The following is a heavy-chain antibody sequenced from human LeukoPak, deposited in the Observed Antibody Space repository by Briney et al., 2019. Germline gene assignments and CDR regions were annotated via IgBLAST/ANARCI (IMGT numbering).Heavy chain of an antibody. CDR3: ARGGCSGGNCYSHFDY. J-gene: IGHJ4*02. V-gene: IGHV3-23*01. CDR1: GFTFSSYA. D-gene: IGHD2-15*01. CDR2: ISGSGGST. Sequence: GGSLRLSCAASGFTFSSYAMSWVRQAPGKALEWVSAISGSGGSTYYADSVKGRFTISRDNGKKSLYLAMNSLRAEDTAVYYCARGGCSGGNCYSHFDYWGQGTLVTVSS.